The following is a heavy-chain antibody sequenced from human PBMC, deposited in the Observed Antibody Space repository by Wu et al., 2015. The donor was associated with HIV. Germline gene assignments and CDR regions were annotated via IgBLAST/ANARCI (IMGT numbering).Heavy chain of an antibody. CDR3: AVATINAFDI. D-gene: IGHD5-24*01. CDR1: DYTFVNYM. CDR2: MNPRHGGS. J-gene: IGHJ3*02. Sequence: QGRLKQFGPQVKRPGASVTVSCVASDYTFVNYMINWVRHIPGRGFEWMGWMNPRHGGSGVVGNFRDRTIMSSRSDIKTAYLELRGLSPNDAAVYFCAVATINAFDIWGPGTNVIVSS. V-gene: IGHV1-8*02.